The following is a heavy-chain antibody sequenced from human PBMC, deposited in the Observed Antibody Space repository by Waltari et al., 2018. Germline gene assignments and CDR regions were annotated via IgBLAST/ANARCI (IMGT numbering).Heavy chain of an antibody. CDR1: GGSISSYY. CDR3: ARAGYSYGPGYFDY. Sequence: QVQLQESGPGLVKPSETLSLTCTVSGGSISSYYWSWILQPPGKGLEWIGYLYYSGSTNYNTSLKRRVTISVDTSKNQFALKLSAVTAADTAVYYCARAGYSYGPGYFDYWGQGTLVTVSS. V-gene: IGHV4-59*01. D-gene: IGHD5-18*01. J-gene: IGHJ4*02. CDR2: LYYSGST.